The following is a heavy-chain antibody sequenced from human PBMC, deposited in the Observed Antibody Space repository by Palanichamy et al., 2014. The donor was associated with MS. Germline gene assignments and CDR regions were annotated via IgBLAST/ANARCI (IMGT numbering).Heavy chain of an antibody. CDR1: GGSVSSSSSSYY. Sequence: QLQLQESGPGLVKPSETLSLTCSVSGGSVSSSSSSYYWGWIRQPPGKGLEWIGTIYYSGSTYYNPSLKSRVTISIDTSKNQFSLRLSSVTAADTAVYYCARPGYSSRDNYFDFWGQGTLVTVSS. V-gene: IGHV4-39*01. CDR3: ARPGYSSRDNYFDF. CDR2: IYYSGST. J-gene: IGHJ4*02. D-gene: IGHD6-19*01.